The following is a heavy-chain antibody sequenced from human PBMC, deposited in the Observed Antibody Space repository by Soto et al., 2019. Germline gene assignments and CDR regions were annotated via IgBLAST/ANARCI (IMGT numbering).Heavy chain of an antibody. CDR2: IYGDDDK. CDR1: GFSLTTSGVG. D-gene: IGHD1-1*01. J-gene: IGHJ5*02. CDR3: AHKPSYSTNLNIRDFCFDP. Sequence: QITLNESGPALVKPTHTLTLTCTFSGFSLTTSGVGVHWLRLPPGKALEWLAVIYGDDDKRYNQSLETRLPLTKNTPTNHVVLTMTNMDPLDSAPYYCAHKPSYSTNLNIRDFCFDPWGKETLVTVS. V-gene: IGHV2-5*02.